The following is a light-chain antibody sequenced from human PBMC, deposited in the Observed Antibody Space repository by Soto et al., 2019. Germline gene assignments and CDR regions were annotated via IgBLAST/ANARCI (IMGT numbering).Light chain of an antibody. V-gene: IGLV1-51*01. J-gene: IGLJ1*01. CDR2: DDN. CDR1: SSNIGGNS. CDR3: GSWDSSLSAYV. Sequence: QSVLTQPPSVSAAPGQNVTIACSGSSSNIGGNSVSWYQQLPGTAPKLLIYDDNKRPSGIPDRFSGSKSGTSATLGITGFQTGDEADYYCGSWDSSLSAYVFGTGSKVTVL.